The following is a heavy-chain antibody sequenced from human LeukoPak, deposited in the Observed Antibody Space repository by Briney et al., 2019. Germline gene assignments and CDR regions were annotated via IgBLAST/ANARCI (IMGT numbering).Heavy chain of an antibody. CDR3: ARDRISITMID. J-gene: IGHJ4*02. CDR1: GGSMKNYY. D-gene: IGHD3-22*01. Sequence: PSETLSLTCTVSGGSMKNYYWSWIRQPPGKGQEWIGYVYHSGSTNYNASLKSRVTISVDTSKNQFSLRLTSVTAADTAVYYCARDRISITMIDWGQGILVTVPS. V-gene: IGHV4-59*01. CDR2: VYHSGST.